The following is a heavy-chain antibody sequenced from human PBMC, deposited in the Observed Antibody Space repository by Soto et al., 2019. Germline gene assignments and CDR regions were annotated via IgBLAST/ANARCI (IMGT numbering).Heavy chain of an antibody. CDR2: IIPIFGTA. Sequence: ASVKVSCKASGGTFSSYAISWVRQAPGQGLEWMRGIIPIFGTANYAQKFQGRVAITADKSTSTAYMELSSLRSEDTAVYYCARPLHRDGYNYYYWGQGTLVTVSS. V-gene: IGHV1-69*06. D-gene: IGHD5-12*01. CDR3: ARPLHRDGYNYYY. J-gene: IGHJ4*02. CDR1: GGTFSSYA.